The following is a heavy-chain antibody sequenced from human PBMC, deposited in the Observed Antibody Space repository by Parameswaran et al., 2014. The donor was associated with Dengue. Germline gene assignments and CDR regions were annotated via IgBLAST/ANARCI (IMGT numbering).Heavy chain of an antibody. CDR3: ARGSSFGVVPFDY. V-gene: IGHV3-53*01. Sequence: QAGGSLRLSCAASGFIVSTNNMNWVRQAPGKGLEWVSSIYSDGRTYYADSVKGRFTISRDNSESMVYLEMNTLRDGDTAVYYCARGSSFGVVPFDYWGQGTLVTVSS. J-gene: IGHJ4*02. CDR1: GFIVSTNN. CDR2: IYSDGRT. D-gene: IGHD3-3*01.